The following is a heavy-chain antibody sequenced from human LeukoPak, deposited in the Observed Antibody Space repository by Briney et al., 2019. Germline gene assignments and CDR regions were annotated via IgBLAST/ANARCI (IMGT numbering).Heavy chain of an antibody. CDR1: GGTFSSYA. CDR3: AVDVEMATTKTDDAFDI. D-gene: IGHD5-24*01. CDR2: IIPIFGTA. J-gene: IGHJ3*02. V-gene: IGHV1-69*13. Sequence: SVKVSCKASGGTFSSYAISWVRQAPGQGLEWMGGIIPIFGTANYAQKFQGRVTITADESTGTAYMELSSLRSEDTAVYYCAVDVEMATTKTDDAFDIWGQGTMVTVSS.